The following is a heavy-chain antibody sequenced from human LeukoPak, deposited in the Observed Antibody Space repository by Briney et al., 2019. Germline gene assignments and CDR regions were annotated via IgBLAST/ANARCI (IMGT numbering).Heavy chain of an antibody. V-gene: IGHV4-39*01. D-gene: IGHD6-19*01. CDR3: ARQGIAVAGDFDY. Sequence: SETLSLTCTVSGGSISSSSYYWGWIRQPPGKGLEWIGSIYYSGSTYYNPSLKSRVTISVDTSKNQFSLKLSSVTAANTAVYYCARQGIAVAGDFDYWGQGTLVTVSS. J-gene: IGHJ4*02. CDR1: GGSISSSSYY. CDR2: IYYSGST.